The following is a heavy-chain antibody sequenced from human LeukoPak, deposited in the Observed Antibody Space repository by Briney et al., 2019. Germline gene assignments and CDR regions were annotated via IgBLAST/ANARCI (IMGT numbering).Heavy chain of an antibody. Sequence: PSETLSLTCTVSGGSLRSYYWGWIPQTPGKGLEWIGYICYSRSNNHNPSLMSRVTMSLDTSKKHFYLKLSTVTATDTAVYYCARDNGDYHIDYWGQGTLVTVSS. V-gene: IGHV4-59*12. CDR2: ICYSRSN. CDR1: GGSLRSYY. J-gene: IGHJ4*02. D-gene: IGHD4-17*01. CDR3: ARDNGDYHIDY.